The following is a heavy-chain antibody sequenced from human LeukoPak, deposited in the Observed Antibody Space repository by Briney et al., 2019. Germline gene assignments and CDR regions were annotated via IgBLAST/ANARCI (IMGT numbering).Heavy chain of an antibody. CDR1: GGSISSSSYY. J-gene: IGHJ4*02. V-gene: IGHV3-23*01. D-gene: IGHD1-26*01. CDR3: ASGVAVFDY. Sequence: PSETLSLTCTVSGGSISSSSYYWGWIRQPPGKGLEWVSAISGSGGSTYYADSVKGRFTISRDNSKNTLYLQMNSLRAEDTAVYYCASGVAVFDYWGQGTLVTVSS. CDR2: ISGSGGST.